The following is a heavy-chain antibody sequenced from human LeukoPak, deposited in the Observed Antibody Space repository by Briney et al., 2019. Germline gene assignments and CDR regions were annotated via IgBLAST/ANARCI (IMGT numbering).Heavy chain of an antibody. Sequence: ASVKVSCKASGYTFTGYYMHWVRQAPGQGLEWMGRINPNSGGTSYAQKFQGRVTIPRDTSISTAYMELSRLRSDATAVYYCARRGVGYCSGGSCYNLDYWGQGTLVTVSS. J-gene: IGHJ4*02. V-gene: IGHV1-2*06. CDR3: ARRGVGYCSGGSCYNLDY. D-gene: IGHD2-15*01. CDR2: INPNSGGT. CDR1: GYTFTGYY.